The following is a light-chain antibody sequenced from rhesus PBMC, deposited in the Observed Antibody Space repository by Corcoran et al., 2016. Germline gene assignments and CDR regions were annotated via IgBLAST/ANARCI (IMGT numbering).Light chain of an antibody. Sequence: DIQMTQSPSSLSASVGDRVTITCRASQGISTYLNLYKQKPGKAPKRLIYAASSLESGVPSRCSGSGSGTDVTLTISSLQPEDVATYYCLQYNSDPLTFGGGTKVEIK. V-gene: IGKV1-43*02. CDR3: LQYNSDPLT. CDR2: AAS. J-gene: IGKJ4*01. CDR1: QGISTY.